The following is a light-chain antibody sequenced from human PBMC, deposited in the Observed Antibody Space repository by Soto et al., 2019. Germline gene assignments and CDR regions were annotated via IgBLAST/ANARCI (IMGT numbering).Light chain of an antibody. CDR1: QHIDVY. Sequence: EIVLTQSPATLSLSPGERATLSCRASQHIDVYLDWLQQKPGQSPRLLIFDASARATGTPTRFSGSGSGTDFTLTISRLEPEDFAVYYCQQRGDWPLTFGPGTKVD. J-gene: IGKJ3*01. CDR2: DAS. V-gene: IGKV3-11*01. CDR3: QQRGDWPLT.